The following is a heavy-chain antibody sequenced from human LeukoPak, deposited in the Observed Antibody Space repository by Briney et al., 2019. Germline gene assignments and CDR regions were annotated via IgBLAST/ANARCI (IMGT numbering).Heavy chain of an antibody. CDR1: GGSSSSYY. CDR3: ARSVGGGFFLFDY. Sequence: PSETLSLTCTVSGGSSSSYYWNWIRQPPGKGLEWIGFIDYRGSTNYNPSLKSGVIISVDPSKSQFSLKVTSVTAADTAVYYCARSVGGGFFLFDYWGQGTPVTVSS. CDR2: IDYRGST. J-gene: IGHJ4*02. D-gene: IGHD2-15*01. V-gene: IGHV4-59*01.